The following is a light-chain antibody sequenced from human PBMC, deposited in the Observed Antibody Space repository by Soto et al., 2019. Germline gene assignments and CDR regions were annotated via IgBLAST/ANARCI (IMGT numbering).Light chain of an antibody. CDR2: DAS. Sequence: DIQMTQSPSSLSASVGDRVTITCQASQDISNYLNWYQHKPGKAPKLLIYDASNLESGVPSRFSGSGSGTEFTLAISSLQPDDFATYYCQQYNNYPRTFGQGTKVDIK. V-gene: IGKV1-33*01. J-gene: IGKJ1*01. CDR3: QQYNNYPRT. CDR1: QDISNY.